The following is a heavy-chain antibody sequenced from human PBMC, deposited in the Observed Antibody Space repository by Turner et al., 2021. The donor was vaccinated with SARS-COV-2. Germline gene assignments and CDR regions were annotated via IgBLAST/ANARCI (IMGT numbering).Heavy chain of an antibody. Sequence: QVQLVQSGADVKKPGSSVKVSFTATGGTFGSNSIAWVRQAPGQGLEWMGRIIPMLGIPTEAQKLQGGVTIAADKSTNTAYMELRNLRPEDTAIYYCAGENIDIICFGRWGQGTLVTVSS. CDR1: GGTFGSNS. CDR2: IIPMLGIP. CDR3: AGENIDIICFGR. J-gene: IGHJ4*02. D-gene: IGHD3-3*01. V-gene: IGHV1-69*04.